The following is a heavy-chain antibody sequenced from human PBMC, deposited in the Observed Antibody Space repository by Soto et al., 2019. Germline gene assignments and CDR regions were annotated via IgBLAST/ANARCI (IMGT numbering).Heavy chain of an antibody. J-gene: IGHJ5*02. CDR2: IIPILGIA. CDR3: ARDCSSTSCYGRGGWFDP. D-gene: IGHD2-2*01. Sequence: QVQLVQSGAEVKKPGSSVKVSCKASGGTFSSYTISWVRQAPGQGLEWMGRIIPILGIANYAQKFQGRVTITADKSTSTAYMERSSLRSEDTAVYYCARDCSSTSCYGRGGWFDPWGQGTLVTVSS. V-gene: IGHV1-69*08. CDR1: GGTFSSYT.